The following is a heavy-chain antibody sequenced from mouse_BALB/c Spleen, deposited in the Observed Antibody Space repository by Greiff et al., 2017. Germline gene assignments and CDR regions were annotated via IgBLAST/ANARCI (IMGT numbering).Heavy chain of an antibody. J-gene: IGHJ4*01. V-gene: IGHV2-9*02. CDR2: IWAGGST. D-gene: IGHD2-1*01. CDR1: GFSLTSYG. Sequence: QVQLKESGPGLVAPSQSLSITCTVSGFSLTSYGVHWVRQPPGKGLEWLGVIWAGGSTNYNSALMSRLSISKDNSKSQVFLKMNSLQTDDTAMYYCARGGYGNYEAMDYWGQGTSVTVSS. CDR3: ARGGYGNYEAMDY.